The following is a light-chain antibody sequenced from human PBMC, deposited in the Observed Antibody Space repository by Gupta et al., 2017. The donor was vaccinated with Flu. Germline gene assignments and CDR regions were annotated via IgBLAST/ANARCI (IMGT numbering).Light chain of an antibody. J-gene: IGLJ2*01. CDR3: SSYTSSSALEL. CDR2: DVS. V-gene: IGLV2-14*01. Sequence: SVLPQPASVSGSPGQSITFSCPGTSSDVGGYHWVSWYQQFQGQPPKLIIDDVSNRPSGVSNRFSGSKTGNTACLTISGLQADDEAEYDGSSYTSSSALELFGGGTKLTVL. CDR1: SSDVGGYHW.